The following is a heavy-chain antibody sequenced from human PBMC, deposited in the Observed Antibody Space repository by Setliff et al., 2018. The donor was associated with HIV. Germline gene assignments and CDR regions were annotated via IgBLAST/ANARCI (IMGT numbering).Heavy chain of an antibody. Sequence: SETLSLTCTVSGGSISSGSYYWSWIRQPAGKGLEWIGHIYTSGSTNYNPSLKSRVTISVDTSKNQFSLKRSSVTAADTAVYYCAREGSIVATIRRWYYYYMDVWGKGTTVTVSS. J-gene: IGHJ6*03. V-gene: IGHV4-61*09. CDR3: AREGSIVATIRRWYYYYMDV. CDR2: IYTSGST. CDR1: GGSISSGSYY. D-gene: IGHD5-12*01.